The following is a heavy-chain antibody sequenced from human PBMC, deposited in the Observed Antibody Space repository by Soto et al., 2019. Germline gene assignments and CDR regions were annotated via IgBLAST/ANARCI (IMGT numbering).Heavy chain of an antibody. J-gene: IGHJ5*02. D-gene: IGHD1-26*01. CDR2: ISGSGFKK. CDR1: GFPFGYYW. CDR3: AKNQGVELVPLATVDWFDP. Sequence: GGSLRLSCVASGFPFGYYWMSWVRQAPGKGLEWISSISGSGFKKYYADSVKGRFTISRDNSKSTVYLELNNLSAEDTAVYHCAKNQGVELVPLATVDWFDPWGQGSVVTVSS. V-gene: IGHV3-23*01.